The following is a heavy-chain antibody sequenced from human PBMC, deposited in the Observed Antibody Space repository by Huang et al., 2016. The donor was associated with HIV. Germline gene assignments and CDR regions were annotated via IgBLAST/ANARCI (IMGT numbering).Heavy chain of an antibody. CDR3: ARHDSSIMGWFRSPVWFHP. D-gene: IGHD6-13*01. J-gene: IGHJ5*02. Sequence: QVQLQQWGAGLLKPSETLSLTCAVYGGSLSNYHWTWIRQSPGKGLEWIGDINNGGSVTDSPSLQSRLTMSIDTSKNHFSLNLTSVTAADTAEYCCARHDSSIMGWFRSPVWFHPWGQGTLVTVSS. V-gene: IGHV4-34*02. CDR2: INNGGSV. CDR1: GGSLSNYH.